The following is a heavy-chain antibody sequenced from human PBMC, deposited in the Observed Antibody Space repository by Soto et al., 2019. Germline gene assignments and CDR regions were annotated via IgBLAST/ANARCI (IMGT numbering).Heavy chain of an antibody. Sequence: EVQLVESGGGLIQPGGSLRLSCAASGFTFSSNDMNWVRQAPGKGLEWVSLIYSGGSTYYADSVKGRFTISRDNSKNTLYLQMSSRRGVDTAVYYSATRPLLPRATWCKGTIVTVSS. CDR3: ATRPLLPRAT. V-gene: IGHV3-53*01. CDR1: GFTFSSND. J-gene: IGHJ3*01. D-gene: IGHD3-22*01. CDR2: IYSGGST.